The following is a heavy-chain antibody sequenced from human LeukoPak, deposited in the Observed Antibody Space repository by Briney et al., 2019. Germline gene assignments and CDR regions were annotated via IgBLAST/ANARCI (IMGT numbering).Heavy chain of an antibody. J-gene: IGHJ4*01. CDR2: FNHSGST. CDR1: GGSFSGYY. CDR3: ARGTPPLLWFGESYYFDY. Sequence: SETLSLTCAVYGGSFSGYYWSWIRQPPGKGLEWIGEFNHSGSTNYNPSLKSRVTISVDASKNQFSLKLSSVTAADTAVYYCARGTPPLLWFGESYYFDYWGQGTLVTVSS. V-gene: IGHV4-34*01. D-gene: IGHD3-10*01.